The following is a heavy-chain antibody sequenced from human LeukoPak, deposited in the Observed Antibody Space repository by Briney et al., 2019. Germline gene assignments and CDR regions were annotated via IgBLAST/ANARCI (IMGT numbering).Heavy chain of an antibody. CDR2: ISGSGGST. CDR1: GFTFSSYA. V-gene: IGHV3-23*01. J-gene: IGHJ4*02. D-gene: IGHD5-18*01. Sequence: PGGSLRLSCAASGFTFSSYAMSWVRQAPGKGLEWVSSISGSGGSTYYADSVKGRFTISRDNSKNTLYLQMNSLRAEDTAVYYCAKDYSPYSYGYNYFDYWGQGTLVTVSS. CDR3: AKDYSPYSYGYNYFDY.